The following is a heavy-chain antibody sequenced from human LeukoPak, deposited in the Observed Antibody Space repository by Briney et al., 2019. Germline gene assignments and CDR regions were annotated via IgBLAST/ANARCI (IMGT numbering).Heavy chain of an antibody. V-gene: IGHV3-7*01. Sequence: GGSLRLSCAASEFSFSTYWMRWVRQAPGKGLEWVANIKEDGTEKYYVGSVKGRFTISRDNAKKSLYLQMNSLRDDDTAVYFCARSPAGDAWPPAYYMDVWGKGTTVTVSS. CDR2: IKEDGTEK. CDR1: EFSFSTYW. D-gene: IGHD3-10*01. CDR3: ARSPAGDAWPPAYYMDV. J-gene: IGHJ6*03.